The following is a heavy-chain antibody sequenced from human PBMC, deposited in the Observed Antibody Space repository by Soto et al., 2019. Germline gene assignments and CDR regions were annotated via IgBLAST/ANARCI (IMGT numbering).Heavy chain of an antibody. D-gene: IGHD3-3*01. CDR1: GYTFTGYY. J-gene: IGHJ6*02. CDR3: ARAPPLRFLVGGYGMDV. V-gene: IGHV1-2*02. CDR2: INPNSGGT. Sequence: ASVKVSCKASGYTFTGYYMHWVRQAPGQGLEWMGWINPNSGGTNYAQKFQGRVTMTRDTSISTAYMELSRLRSDDTAVYYCARAPPLRFLVGGYGMDVWGQGTTVTVSS.